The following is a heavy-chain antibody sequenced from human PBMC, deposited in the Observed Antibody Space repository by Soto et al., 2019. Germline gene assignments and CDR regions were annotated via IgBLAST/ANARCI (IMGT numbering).Heavy chain of an antibody. D-gene: IGHD3-22*01. CDR2: ISYGGSNK. CDR1: GFTFSSYA. CDR3: ASYYDSSGYYRVFDY. V-gene: IGHV3-30-3*01. Sequence: QTGGSLRLSCAASGFTFSSYAMHWVRQAPGKGLEWVAVISYGGSNKYYADSVKGRFTISRDNSKNTLYLQMNSLRAEDTAVYYCASYYDSSGYYRVFDYWGQGTLVTVSS. J-gene: IGHJ4*02.